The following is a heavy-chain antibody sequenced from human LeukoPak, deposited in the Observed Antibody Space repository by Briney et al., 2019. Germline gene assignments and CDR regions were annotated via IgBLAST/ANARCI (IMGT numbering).Heavy chain of an antibody. CDR1: GFTFSTTG. J-gene: IGHJ4*02. Sequence: GGSLRLSCAASGFTFSTTGMSWVRQAPGKGLEWVSGISGNSDKTYYTDSVKGRFSVFRDNSRNTLYLQMNNVRVEDTALYYCAKTASWSGEWGQGTLVTVSS. CDR2: ISGNSDKT. D-gene: IGHD6-13*01. V-gene: IGHV3-23*01. CDR3: AKTASWSGE.